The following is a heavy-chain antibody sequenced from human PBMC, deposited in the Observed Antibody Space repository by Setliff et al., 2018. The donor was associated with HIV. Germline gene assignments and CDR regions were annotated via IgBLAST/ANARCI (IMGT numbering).Heavy chain of an antibody. V-gene: IGHV3-66*02. CDR1: GFTVSSNY. CDR3: ARELYREWDY. Sequence: GSLRLSCAASGFTVSSNYMSWVRQAPGKGLEWVSVIYGGGTTHYADSVKGRFTISRDNSKNTVYLQMNSLRVEDTVVYYCARELYREWDYWGQGTLVTVSS. J-gene: IGHJ4*02. CDR2: IYGGGTT. D-gene: IGHD3-10*01.